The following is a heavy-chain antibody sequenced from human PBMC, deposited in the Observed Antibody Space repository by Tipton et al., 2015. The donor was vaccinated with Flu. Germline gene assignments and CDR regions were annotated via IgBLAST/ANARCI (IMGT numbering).Heavy chain of an antibody. CDR1: GYTFTSYG. J-gene: IGHJ4*02. CDR3: ARAMVYAMEGEFDY. Sequence: QLVQSGAEVKKPGASVKVSCKASGYTFTSYGISWVRQAPGQGLEWMGWISVYNGHTNYAQKLQGRVTMTTDTSTSTAYMELRSLRSDDTAVYFCARAMVYAMEGEFDYWGQGTLVTVSS. D-gene: IGHD2-8*01. CDR2: ISVYNGHT. V-gene: IGHV1-18*01.